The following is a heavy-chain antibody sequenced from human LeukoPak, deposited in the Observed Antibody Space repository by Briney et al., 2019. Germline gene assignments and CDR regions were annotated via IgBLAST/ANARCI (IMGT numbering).Heavy chain of an antibody. V-gene: IGHV1-46*01. CDR3: ASSGRVTYYYFDY. J-gene: IGHJ4*02. CDR2: ISPSGGST. CDR1: GYTFTSNY. Sequence: AGSVKVSCKAFGYTFTSNYMHWVRQAPGQGPEWMGVISPSGGSTTYAQKFQGRVTLTRDMSTSTDYLELSSLRSDDTAVYYCASSGRVTYYYFDYWGQGTLVTVSS. D-gene: IGHD6-19*01.